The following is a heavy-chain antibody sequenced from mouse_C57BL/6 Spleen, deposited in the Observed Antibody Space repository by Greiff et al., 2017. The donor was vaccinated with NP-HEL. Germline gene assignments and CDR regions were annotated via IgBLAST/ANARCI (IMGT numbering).Heavy chain of an antibody. D-gene: IGHD3-3*01. CDR2: IHPSDSDT. V-gene: IGHV1-74*01. Sequence: VQLLQPGADLVKPGASVKVSCKASGFTFTSYWMHWVQQRPGQGLEWIGRIHPSDSDTNYNHKFKGQATLTVDKSSSTVYMQISSLKSEDSAVYYCAIEGIGPGYFEVWGTGTTVTVSS. J-gene: IGHJ1*03. CDR1: GFTFTSYW. CDR3: AIEGIGPGYFEV.